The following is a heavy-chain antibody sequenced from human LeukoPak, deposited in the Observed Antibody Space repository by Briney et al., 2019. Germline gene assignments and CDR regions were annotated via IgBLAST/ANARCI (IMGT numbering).Heavy chain of an antibody. J-gene: IGHJ2*01. D-gene: IGHD6-19*01. CDR2: MKQDGSER. V-gene: IGHV3-7*01. CDR3: ARGSDAVTGPHSWYFDL. CDR1: GFTFSRYW. Sequence: GRSLRLSCAASGFTFSRYWMTWVRQAPRKGLEWVANMKQDGSERYYVDSVKCRFTISRDNAKNSLYLQMDSLRAEDTAVYYCARGSDAVTGPHSWYFDLCGRGTLVTVSS.